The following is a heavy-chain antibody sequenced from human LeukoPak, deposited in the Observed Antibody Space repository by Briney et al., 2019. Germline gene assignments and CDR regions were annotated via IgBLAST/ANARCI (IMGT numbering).Heavy chain of an antibody. V-gene: IGHV3-7*01. D-gene: IGHD1-26*01. J-gene: IGHJ5*02. Sequence: GGSLRLSRAASGFTFSSYWMSWVRQAPGKGLEWVANIKQDGSEKCYVDSVKGRFTISRDNAKNSLYLQMNSLRAEDTAVYYCAREIGGSYSRTRFDPWGQGTLVTVSS. CDR2: IKQDGSEK. CDR1: GFTFSSYW. CDR3: AREIGGSYSRTRFDP.